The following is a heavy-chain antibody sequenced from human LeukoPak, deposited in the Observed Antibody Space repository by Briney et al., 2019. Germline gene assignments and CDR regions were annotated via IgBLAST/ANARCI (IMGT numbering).Heavy chain of an antibody. J-gene: IGHJ3*02. V-gene: IGHV4-34*01. Sequence: SETLSLTSSVYGGSFSGYYWSWIRQPPGKGLEWIGEINHSGSTNYNPSLKRRVTISVDTSKNQFSLKLSSETAADTAVYYCASPLLTGDAFDIWGQGTMVTVSS. CDR1: GGSFSGYY. CDR3: ASPLLTGDAFDI. D-gene: IGHD7-27*01. CDR2: INHSGST.